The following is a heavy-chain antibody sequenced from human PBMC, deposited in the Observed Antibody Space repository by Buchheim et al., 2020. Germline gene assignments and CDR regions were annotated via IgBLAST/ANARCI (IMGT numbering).Heavy chain of an antibody. CDR1: GFTFSNFW. CDR2: TDSDGSST. V-gene: IGHV3-74*01. CDR3: VRDWYGMDV. Sequence: QLVESGGGLVQPGGSLRLSCAASGFTFSNFWMHWVRQAPGKGLVWVSRTDSDGSSTDYADSVKGRFTIARANAKNTLYLQMNSLRPEDTAVYFCVRDWYGMDVWGRGT. J-gene: IGHJ6*02.